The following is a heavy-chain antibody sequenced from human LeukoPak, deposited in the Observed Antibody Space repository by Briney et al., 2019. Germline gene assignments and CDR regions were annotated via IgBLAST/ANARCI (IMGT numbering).Heavy chain of an antibody. CDR1: GITFSNAW. V-gene: IGHV3-15*01. J-gene: IGHJ4*02. CDR3: TTYSSGSCPF. D-gene: IGHD6-19*01. CDR2: IYRSSNGETT. Sequence: GGSLRLSCAASGITFSNAWMTWVRQAPGKGLEWVGRIYRSSNGETTDYGAPVKGRFTMSRDDSKNTLYLQMNGLKTEDTAVYYCTTYSSGSCPFRGEGTLVTVSS.